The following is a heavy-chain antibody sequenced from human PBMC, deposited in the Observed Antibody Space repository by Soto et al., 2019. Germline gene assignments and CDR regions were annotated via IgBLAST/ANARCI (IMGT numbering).Heavy chain of an antibody. CDR1: GFIFISSA. V-gene: IGHV1-18*01. Sequence: GASVKVSCKASGFIFISSAVQWVRQAPGQGLEWMGWISVYNGNTNYAQKLQGRVTMTTDTSTSTAYMELRSLRSDDTAVYYCARDPGYSYGKSVDYWGQGTLVTVS. J-gene: IGHJ4*02. CDR3: ARDPGYSYGKSVDY. CDR2: ISVYNGNT. D-gene: IGHD5-18*01.